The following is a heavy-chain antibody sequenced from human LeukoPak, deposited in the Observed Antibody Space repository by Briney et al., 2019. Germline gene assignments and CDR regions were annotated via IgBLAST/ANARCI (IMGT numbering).Heavy chain of an antibody. Sequence: GGSLRLSCAASGFTFDDYGMSWVRQAPGKGLEWVSGINWNGGSTGYADSEKGRFTISRDNAKNSLYLQMNSLRAEDTALYYCARDFLPLVDDAFDIWGQGTMVTVSS. CDR2: INWNGGST. CDR3: ARDFLPLVDDAFDI. CDR1: GFTFDDYG. J-gene: IGHJ3*02. D-gene: IGHD2-15*01. V-gene: IGHV3-20*04.